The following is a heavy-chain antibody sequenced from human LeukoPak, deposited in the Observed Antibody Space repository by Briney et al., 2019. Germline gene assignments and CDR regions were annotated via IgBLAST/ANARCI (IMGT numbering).Heavy chain of an antibody. Sequence: GGSLRLSCAASGFTFSSYGMHWVRQAPGKGLEWVAFIRYGSNKYYADSVKGRFTISRDNSKNTLYLQMNSLRAEDTAVYYCANIGDYYDFWSGYLSDYWGQGTLVTVSS. J-gene: IGHJ4*02. V-gene: IGHV3-30*02. CDR3: ANIGDYYDFWSGYLSDY. D-gene: IGHD3-3*01. CDR2: IRYGSNK. CDR1: GFTFSSYG.